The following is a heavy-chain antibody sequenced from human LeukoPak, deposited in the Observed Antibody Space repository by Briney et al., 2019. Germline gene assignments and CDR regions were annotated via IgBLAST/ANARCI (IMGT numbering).Heavy chain of an antibody. CDR3: ARQGYTISYYYMDV. J-gene: IGHJ6*03. Sequence: KPSGTLSLTCTVSGGSVSSWYWGWVRQPAGKGLEWIGRAYTTGTTQYNPSPESRVTMSVDTSKNQFSLTLTSVTAADTAVYYCARQGYTISYYYMDVWGKGTTVTVSS. V-gene: IGHV4-4*07. CDR2: AYTTGTT. CDR1: GGSVSSWY. D-gene: IGHD5-12*01.